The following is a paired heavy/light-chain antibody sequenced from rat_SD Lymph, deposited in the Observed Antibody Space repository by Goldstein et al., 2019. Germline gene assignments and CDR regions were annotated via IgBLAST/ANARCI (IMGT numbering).Heavy chain of an antibody. CDR1: GFTFSNYG. CDR3: TRASGHYYSANWFAY. CDR2: ISYDGSST. V-gene: IGHV5-29*01. Sequence: EVQLVESGGGLVQPGRSMKLSCAASGFTFSNYGMAWVRQAPTKGLEWVATISYDGSSTYYRDSVKGRFTISRDNAKSTLYLQMNSLRSEDTATYYCTRASGHYYSANWFAYWGQGTLVTVSS. D-gene: IGHD1-1*01. J-gene: IGHJ3*01.
Light chain of an antibody. CDR1: QGISTS. V-gene: IGKV5S2*01. Sequence: DIVLTQSPATLSVTPGESVSLSCRASQGISTSIHWYQQKSNESPRLLIKYASQSISGIPSRFSGSGSGTDFTLSINRVESEDFSVYYCQQSYSLPYTFGAGTKLELK. CDR2: YAS. J-gene: IGKJ2-3*01. CDR3: QQSYSLPYT.